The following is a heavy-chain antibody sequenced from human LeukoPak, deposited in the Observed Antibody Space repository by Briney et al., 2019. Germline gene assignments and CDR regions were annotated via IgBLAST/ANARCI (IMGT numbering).Heavy chain of an antibody. V-gene: IGHV4-59*01. Sequence: SETLSLTCAVSGGSITTYYWTWVRQPPGKGLEWIGYIYNSGSTNYNPSLKSRVTILVDTSKNQFSLKLSSVTAADTAVYYCARDQGYLDFWGQGTLVTVSS. CDR2: IYNSGST. D-gene: IGHD2-15*01. J-gene: IGHJ4*02. CDR1: GGSITTYY. CDR3: ARDQGYLDF.